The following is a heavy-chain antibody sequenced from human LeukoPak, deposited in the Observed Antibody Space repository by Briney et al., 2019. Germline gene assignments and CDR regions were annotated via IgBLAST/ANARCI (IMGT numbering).Heavy chain of an antibody. CDR3: ARADSGNYLFDY. V-gene: IGHV3-33*01. CDR1: GFTFSSYG. J-gene: IGHJ4*02. CDR2: IWYDGSNK. Sequence: GGSLRLSCAASGFTFSSYGMHWVRQAPGKGLEWVAVIWYDGSNKYYADSVKGRFTISRDNSKNTLYLQMNSLRAEDTAVYYCARADSGNYLFDYWGQGTLVTVSS. D-gene: IGHD1-26*01.